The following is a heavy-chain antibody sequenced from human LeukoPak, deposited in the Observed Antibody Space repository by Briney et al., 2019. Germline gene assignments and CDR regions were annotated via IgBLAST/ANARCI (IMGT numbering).Heavy chain of an antibody. CDR2: INPNSGGT. J-gene: IGHJ6*03. D-gene: IGHD5-12*01. CDR3: ARGGGSGYDPTYYYYYMDV. Sequence: GASVKVSCKASGYTFTGYYMHWVRQAPGQGLEWMGWINPNSGGTNYAQKFQGRVTITRNTSISTAYMELSSLRSEDTAVYYCARGGGSGYDPTYYYYYMDVWGKGTTVTVSS. V-gene: IGHV1-2*02. CDR1: GYTFTGYY.